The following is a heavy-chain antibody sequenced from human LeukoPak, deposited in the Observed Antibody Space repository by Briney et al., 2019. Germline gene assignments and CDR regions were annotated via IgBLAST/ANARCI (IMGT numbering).Heavy chain of an antibody. CDR2: IYYSGST. CDR1: GDSISSYY. Sequence: SETLSLTCTVSGDSISSYYWSWIRQPPGKGLEWIGYIYYSGSTDYNPSLKSRVTISVDKSKNQFSLKLSSVTAADTAVYYCARGGTIFPPATYYFDYWGQGTLVTVSS. J-gene: IGHJ4*02. CDR3: ARGGTIFPPATYYFDY. V-gene: IGHV4-59*01. D-gene: IGHD3-9*01.